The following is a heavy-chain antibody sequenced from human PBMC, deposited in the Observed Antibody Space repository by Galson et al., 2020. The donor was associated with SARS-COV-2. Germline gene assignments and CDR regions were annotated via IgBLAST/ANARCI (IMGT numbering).Heavy chain of an antibody. CDR2: GYISGST. CDR3: ARGRYEFGDFVPLDF. V-gene: IGHV4-61*02. Sequence: SETLSLTCTVSGGSLSSGSYFWSWIRQPAGKGLEWIGRGYISGSTNYNPSLKSRVTISVDTSKNQFSLKLSSVTAADTAMYYCARGRYEFGDFVPLDFWGQGALVTVSS. D-gene: IGHD3-10*01. CDR1: GGSLSSGSYF. J-gene: IGHJ4*02.